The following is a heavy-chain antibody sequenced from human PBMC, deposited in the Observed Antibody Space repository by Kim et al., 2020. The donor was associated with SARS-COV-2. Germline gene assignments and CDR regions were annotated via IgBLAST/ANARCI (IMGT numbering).Heavy chain of an antibody. CDR1: GFTFGDYA. CDR2: IRSKAYGGTT. V-gene: IGHV3-49*03. J-gene: IGHJ3*02. CDR3: TRDREDGYNLKRAFDI. D-gene: IGHD5-12*01. Sequence: GGSLRLSCTASGFTFGDYAMSWFRQAPGKGLEWVGFIRSKAYGGTTEYAASVKGRFTISRDDSKSIAYLQMNSLKTEDTAVYYCTRDREDGYNLKRAFDIWGQGTMVTVSS.